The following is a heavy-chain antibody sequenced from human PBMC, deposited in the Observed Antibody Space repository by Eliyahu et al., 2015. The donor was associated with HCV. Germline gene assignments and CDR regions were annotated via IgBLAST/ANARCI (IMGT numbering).Heavy chain of an antibody. V-gene: IGHV3-15*01. CDR2: IKSKIDGGTT. CDR3: TIDRGHWFDP. D-gene: IGHD3-10*01. J-gene: IGHJ5*02. Sequence: VQLVESGGGLVKPGGPLRLSXAASGFSFTNAWMSWVRQAPGKGLEWVGRIKSKIDGGTTNYAAPVKGRFTISRDDSRETLSLQMTRLKIEDTAVYYCTIDRGHWFDPWGQGSLVTVSS. CDR1: GFSFTNAW.